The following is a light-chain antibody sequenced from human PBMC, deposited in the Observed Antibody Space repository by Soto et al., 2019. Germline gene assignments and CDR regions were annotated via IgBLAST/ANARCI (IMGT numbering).Light chain of an antibody. Sequence: EIVLTQSPGTLSLSPGEGATLSCRASQIVSNNYLAWYQQKPGQAPRLLVYGASRRATGIPDRFSGSGSGTDFTLTISRLEPDDFAVYYCQQYGKSLPWTFGQGTKVEIK. CDR2: GAS. CDR1: QIVSNNY. V-gene: IGKV3-20*01. CDR3: QQYGKSLPWT. J-gene: IGKJ1*01.